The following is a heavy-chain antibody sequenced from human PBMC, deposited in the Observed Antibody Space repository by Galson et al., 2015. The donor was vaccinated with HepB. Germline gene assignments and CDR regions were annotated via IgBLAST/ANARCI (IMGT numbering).Heavy chain of an antibody. CDR2: ISSSSSYI. D-gene: IGHD2-2*01. V-gene: IGHV3-21*01. CDR3: ARVFSWAGYCSSTSCLFDY. J-gene: IGHJ4*02. CDR1: GFTFSSYS. Sequence: SLRLSCAASGFTFSSYSMNWVRQAPGKGLEWVSSISSSSSYIYYADSVKGRFTISRDNAKNSLYLQMNSLRAEDTAVYYCARVFSWAGYCSSTSCLFDYWGQGTLVTVSS.